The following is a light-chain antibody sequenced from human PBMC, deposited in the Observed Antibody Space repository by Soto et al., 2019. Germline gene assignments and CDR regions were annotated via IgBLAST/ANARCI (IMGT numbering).Light chain of an antibody. J-gene: IGLJ1*01. CDR2: DVS. V-gene: IGLV2-14*01. Sequence: SVLTQPASVSGSPGQAITISCTGTSSDVGGYTYVSWYQQHPGKAPKFIIYDVSNRPSGVSNRFSGSKSGNTASLTISGLQAEDEADYYCSSYTTSNTRQIVFGTGTKV. CDR3: SSYTTSNTRQIV. CDR1: SSDVGGYTY.